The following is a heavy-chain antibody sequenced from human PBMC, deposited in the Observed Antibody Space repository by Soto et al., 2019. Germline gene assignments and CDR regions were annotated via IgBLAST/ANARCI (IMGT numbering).Heavy chain of an antibody. CDR1: GDSITSVRYT. CDR2: IFHNGDT. Sequence: SETLSLTCTVSGDSITSVRYTWTWIRQHPGKGLDWIGTIFHNGDTFYSPSLKSRVTICLDTSKNQMSLKLDSVTAADTAVYFCARVLLHSNWVCDYWGPGTLVTVSS. CDR3: ARVLLHSNWVCDY. J-gene: IGHJ4*02. V-gene: IGHV4-31*03. D-gene: IGHD1-1*01.